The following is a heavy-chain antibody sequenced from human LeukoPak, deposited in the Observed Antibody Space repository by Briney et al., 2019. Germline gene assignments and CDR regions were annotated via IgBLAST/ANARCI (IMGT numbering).Heavy chain of an antibody. CDR3: AREPRDGYNSLDY. CDR1: GGSISSTNYY. Sequence: SQTLSLTCTVSGGSISSTNYYWRWIRQPAGKGLEWIGRIYTSGSTNYNPSLKSRVTISVDTSKNQFSLQLSSVTAAYTAVYYCAREPRDGYNSLDYWGQGTLVTVSS. J-gene: IGHJ4*02. D-gene: IGHD5-24*01. CDR2: IYTSGST. V-gene: IGHV4-61*02.